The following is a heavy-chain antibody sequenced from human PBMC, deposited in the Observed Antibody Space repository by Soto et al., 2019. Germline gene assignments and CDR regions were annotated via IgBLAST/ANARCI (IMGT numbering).Heavy chain of an antibody. CDR1: GGSISSSSYY. J-gene: IGHJ3*02. CDR2: IYYSGST. CDR3: ARFGGGLKGSWGGYLLYLFDI. Sequence: SETLSLTCTVSGGSISSSSYYWGWIRKPPGKGLEWIGSIYYSGSTYYNPSLKSRVTISVDTSKNQFSLKLSSVTAADTAVYYCARFGGGLKGSWGGYLLYLFDIWGKGTMAT. V-gene: IGHV4-39*01. D-gene: IGHD3-10*01.